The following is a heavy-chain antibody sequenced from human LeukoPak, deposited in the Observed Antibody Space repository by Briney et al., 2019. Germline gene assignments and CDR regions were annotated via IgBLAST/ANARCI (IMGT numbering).Heavy chain of an antibody. CDR2: INHSGST. D-gene: IGHD5-18*01. CDR3: ARRGYSYGHRPLSYYYYYMDV. V-gene: IGHV4-34*01. J-gene: IGHJ6*03. Sequence: PSETLSLTCAVYGGSFSGYYWSWIRQPPGKGLEWIGEINHSGSTNYNPSLKSRVTISVDTSKNQFSLKLSSVTAADTAVYYCARRGYSYGHRPLSYYYYYMDVWGKGTTVTISS. CDR1: GGSFSGYY.